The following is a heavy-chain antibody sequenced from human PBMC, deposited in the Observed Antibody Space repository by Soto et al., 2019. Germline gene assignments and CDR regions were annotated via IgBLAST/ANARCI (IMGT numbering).Heavy chain of an antibody. CDR3: ARGTNDYSNYDHHYYYYMDV. J-gene: IGHJ6*03. D-gene: IGHD4-4*01. CDR1: GGSISSYY. V-gene: IGHV4-59*01. Sequence: QVQLQESGPGLVKPSETLSLTCTVSGGSISSYYWSWIRQPPGKGLEWIGYIYYSGSTNYNPSLKSRVTISVDTSKNQFSLKLSSVTAADTAVYYCARGTNDYSNYDHHYYYYMDVWGKGTTVTVSS. CDR2: IYYSGST.